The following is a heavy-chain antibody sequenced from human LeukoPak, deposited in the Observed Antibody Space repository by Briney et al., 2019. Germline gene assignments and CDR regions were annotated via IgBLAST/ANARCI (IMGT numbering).Heavy chain of an antibody. CDR1: GFTFSSYA. CDR2: INGGGGNK. CDR3: AKGRGLTVASGTDSFDP. V-gene: IGHV3-23*01. D-gene: IGHD1/OR15-1a*01. Sequence: PGGSLRLSCAASGFTFSSYALSWVRQAPGKGLEWVAIINGGGGNKYYADSVKGLFTISRDNSKNTLFLQMSSLRAEDTAVYYCAKGRGLTVASGTDSFDPWGQGTLGTVSS. J-gene: IGHJ5*02.